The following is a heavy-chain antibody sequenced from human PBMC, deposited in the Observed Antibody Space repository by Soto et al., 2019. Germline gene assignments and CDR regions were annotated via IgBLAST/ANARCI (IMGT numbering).Heavy chain of an antibody. CDR2: MNPNSGNT. CDR1: GYTFNSYD. J-gene: IGHJ5*02. Sequence: GASVKVSCKASGYTFNSYDINWVRQATGQGLEWMGWMNPNSGNTGYAQKFQGRVTMTRNTSISTAYMELSSLRSEDTAVYYCARGRNYDFWSGYYTAHNWFDPWGQGTLVTVSS. CDR3: ARGRNYDFWSGYYTAHNWFDP. D-gene: IGHD3-3*01. V-gene: IGHV1-8*01.